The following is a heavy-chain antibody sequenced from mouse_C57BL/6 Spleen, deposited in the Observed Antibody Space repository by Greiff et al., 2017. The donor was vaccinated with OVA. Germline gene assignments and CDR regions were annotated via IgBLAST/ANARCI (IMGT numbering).Heavy chain of an antibody. CDR1: GFTFSSYG. J-gene: IGHJ2*01. CDR2: ISSGGSYT. V-gene: IGHV5-6*01. D-gene: IGHD1-1*01. CDR3: ARLEDYGSSPFDY. Sequence: EVNLVESGGDLVKPGGSLKLSCAASGFTFSSYGMSWVRQTPDKRLEWVATISSGGSYTYYPDSVKGRFTISRDNAKNTLYLQMSSLKSEDTAMYDCARLEDYGSSPFDYWGQGTTLTVSS.